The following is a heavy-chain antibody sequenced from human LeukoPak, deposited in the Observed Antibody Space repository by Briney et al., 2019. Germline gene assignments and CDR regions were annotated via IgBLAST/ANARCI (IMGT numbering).Heavy chain of an antibody. D-gene: IGHD5-18*01. J-gene: IGHJ4*02. V-gene: IGHV3-66*01. CDR3: ARDFYSYGLDY. CDR1: GFTFSSYW. Sequence: PGGSLRLSCAASGFTFSSYWMSWVRQAPGKGLEWVSVIYSGGSTYYADSVKGRFTISRDNSKNTLYLQMNSLRAEDTAVYYCARDFYSYGLDYWGQGTLVTVSS. CDR2: IYSGGST.